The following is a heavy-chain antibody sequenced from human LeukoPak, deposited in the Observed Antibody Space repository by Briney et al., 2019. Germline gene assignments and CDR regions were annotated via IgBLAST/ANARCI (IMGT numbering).Heavy chain of an antibody. CDR2: ISNNGGYT. D-gene: IGHD2-15*01. J-gene: IGHJ4*02. CDR1: GFTFSSSA. CDR3: ARDPPID. Sequence: GSLRLSCAASGFTFSSSAMSWVRQAPGKGLEWVSAISNNGGYTYYADSVKGRFTISRDNSKNTLYLQMNSLRAEDTAVYYCARDPPIDWGQGTLVTVSS. V-gene: IGHV3-23*01.